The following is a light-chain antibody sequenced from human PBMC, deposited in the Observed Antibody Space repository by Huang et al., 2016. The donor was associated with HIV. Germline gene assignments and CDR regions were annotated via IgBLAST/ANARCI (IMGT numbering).Light chain of an antibody. Sequence: TQSPVALSVSPGERATLSCRASQSVSLALAWYQHKPGQAPRLLIYGASTRATGSPARFTGSGSGTEFTLTISSLQSEDFAVYYCQQYNNWPLSFGGGTKVETK. V-gene: IGKV3-15*01. J-gene: IGKJ4*01. CDR3: QQYNNWPLS. CDR1: QSVSLA. CDR2: GAS.